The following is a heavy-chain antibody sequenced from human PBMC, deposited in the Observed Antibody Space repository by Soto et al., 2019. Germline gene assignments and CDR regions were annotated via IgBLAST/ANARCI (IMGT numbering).Heavy chain of an antibody. J-gene: IGHJ4*02. Sequence: GGSLRLSCAASGFTFSSYAMSWVRQAPGKGLEWVSAISGSGGSTYYADSVKGRFTISRDNSKNTLYLQMNSLRAEDTAVYYCAKKKHPRREGESPFFDYWGQGTLVTVSS. D-gene: IGHD1-26*01. CDR2: ISGSGGST. V-gene: IGHV3-23*01. CDR1: GFTFSSYA. CDR3: AKKKHPRREGESPFFDY.